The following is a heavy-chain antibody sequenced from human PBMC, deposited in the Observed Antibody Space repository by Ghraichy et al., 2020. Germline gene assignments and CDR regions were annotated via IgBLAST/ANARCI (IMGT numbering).Heavy chain of an antibody. J-gene: IGHJ4*02. CDR1: GGSISSSSYY. D-gene: IGHD3-3*02. CDR3: ASSFLEWLLNDY. V-gene: IGHV4-39*01. CDR2: IYYSGST. Sequence: SETLSLTCTVSGGSISSSSYYWGWIRQPPGKGLGWIGSIYYSGSTYYNPSLKSRVTISVDTSKNQFSLKLSSVTAADTAVYYCASSFLEWLLNDYWGQGTLVTVSS.